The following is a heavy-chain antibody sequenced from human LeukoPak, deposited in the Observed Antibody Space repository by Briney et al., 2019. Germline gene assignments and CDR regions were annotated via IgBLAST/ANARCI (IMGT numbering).Heavy chain of an antibody. CDR1: GGSVSGYY. D-gene: IGHD2-15*01. J-gene: IGHJ4*02. CDR2: VYYSGST. Sequence: SETLSLTCVVSGGSVSGYYWGWIRQPPGRGLEWIGYVYYSGSTNYNPSFRSRITISVDTSRNQFSLQLSSVTAADTAVYYCARIHRYCSGGACYVLDNWGQGTLVAVSS. CDR3: ARIHRYCSGGACYVLDN. V-gene: IGHV4-59*02.